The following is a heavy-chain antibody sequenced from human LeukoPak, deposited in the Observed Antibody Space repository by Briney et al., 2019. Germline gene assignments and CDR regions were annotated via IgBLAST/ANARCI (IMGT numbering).Heavy chain of an antibody. D-gene: IGHD3-22*01. V-gene: IGHV1-18*01. Sequence: GASVKVSCKASGYTFTSYGISWVRQAPGQGLEWMGWISAYNGNTNYAQKLQGRVTMTTDTSTSTAYMELRSLRSDDTAVYYCARGMTDTYYYDSSGYPDLFDYWGQGTLVTVSS. J-gene: IGHJ4*02. CDR1: GYTFTSYG. CDR3: ARGMTDTYYYDSSGYPDLFDY. CDR2: ISAYNGNT.